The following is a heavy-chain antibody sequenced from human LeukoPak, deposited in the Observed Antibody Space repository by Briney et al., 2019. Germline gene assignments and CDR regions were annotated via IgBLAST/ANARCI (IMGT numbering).Heavy chain of an antibody. CDR3: ARDITIGTTRFDP. V-gene: IGHV1-3*01. CDR1: GYTFISYA. Sequence: ASVKVSCKASGYTFISYAIHWVRQAPGQRLEWMGWIHAGTGNTKYSQKFQGRVTITRDTSANTVYIELSRLRPEDTAVYYCARDITIGTTRFDPWGQGTLVTVSP. D-gene: IGHD1-1*01. CDR2: IHAGTGNT. J-gene: IGHJ5*02.